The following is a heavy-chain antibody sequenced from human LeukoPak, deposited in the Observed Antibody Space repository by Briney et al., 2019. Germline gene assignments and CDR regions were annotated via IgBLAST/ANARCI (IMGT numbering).Heavy chain of an antibody. D-gene: IGHD2-15*01. Sequence: SETLSLTCTVSGGSISSYYWSWIRQPPGKGLEWIGYIYYSGSTNYNPSLKSRVTISVDTSKNQFSLKLSSVTAADTAVYYCARVDCSGGSCYYNWFDPWGQGTLVTVSS. CDR3: ARVDCSGGSCYYNWFDP. V-gene: IGHV4-59*01. J-gene: IGHJ5*02. CDR2: IYYSGST. CDR1: GGSISSYY.